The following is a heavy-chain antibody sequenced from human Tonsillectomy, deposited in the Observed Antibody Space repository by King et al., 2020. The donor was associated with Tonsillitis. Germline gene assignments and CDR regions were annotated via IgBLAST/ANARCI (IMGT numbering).Heavy chain of an antibody. J-gene: IGHJ4*02. CDR2: IYYSGST. D-gene: IGHD3-22*01. V-gene: IGHV4-39*07. CDR1: GGSISSSSYY. Sequence: QLQESGPGLVKPSETLSLTCTVSGGSISSSSYYWGWIRQPPGKGLEWIGSIYYSGSTYYNPSLKSRVTISVDTSKNQFSLKLSSVTAADTAVYYCARHLSPYYYDSSGYYIDYWGQGTLVTVSS. CDR3: ARHLSPYYYDSSGYYIDY.